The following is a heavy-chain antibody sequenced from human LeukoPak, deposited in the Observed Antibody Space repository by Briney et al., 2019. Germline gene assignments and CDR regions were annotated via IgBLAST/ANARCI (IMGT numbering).Heavy chain of an antibody. CDR3: ARALTIFGVVAYFDY. V-gene: IGHV3-7*05. D-gene: IGHD3-3*01. CDR2: IKQDGSEK. Sequence: AGSLRLSCAASGCTFSNAWMSWVRQAPGQGQEWVANIKQDGSEKYYVDSVKGRFTVSRDNAKNSLYLQMNSLRAEDTAVYYCARALTIFGVVAYFDYWGQGTLVTVSS. CDR1: GCTFSNAW. J-gene: IGHJ4*02.